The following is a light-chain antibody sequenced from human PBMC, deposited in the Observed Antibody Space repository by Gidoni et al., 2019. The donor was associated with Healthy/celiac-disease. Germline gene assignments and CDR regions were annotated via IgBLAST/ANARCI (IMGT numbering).Light chain of an antibody. Sequence: ELVMTPSPATLSVSPGERATLPCRASQSVSSNLAWYQQKPGQAPRLLIYGASTRATGIPDRFSGSGSGTEFTLTISRLQSEDFAVYYCQQYNNWSGTFGQGTKVEIK. V-gene: IGKV3-15*01. CDR3: QQYNNWSGT. J-gene: IGKJ1*01. CDR2: GAS. CDR1: QSVSSN.